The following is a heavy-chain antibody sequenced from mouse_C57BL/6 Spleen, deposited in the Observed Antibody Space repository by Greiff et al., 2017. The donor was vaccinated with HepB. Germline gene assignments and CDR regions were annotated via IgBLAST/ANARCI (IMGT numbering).Heavy chain of an antibody. V-gene: IGHV5-4*01. J-gene: IGHJ2*01. Sequence: DVKLVESGGGLVKPGGSLKLSCAASGFTFSSYAMSWVRQTPEKRLEWVATISDGGSYTYYPDNVKGRFTISRDNAKNNLYLQMSHLKSEDTAMYYCAREGVYYGSSYVVFDYWGQGTTLTVSS. CDR1: GFTFSSYA. D-gene: IGHD1-1*01. CDR2: ISDGGSYT. CDR3: AREGVYYGSSYVVFDY.